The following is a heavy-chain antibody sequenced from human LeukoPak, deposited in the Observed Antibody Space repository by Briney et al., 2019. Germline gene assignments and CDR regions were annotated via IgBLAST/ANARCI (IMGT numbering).Heavy chain of an antibody. CDR2: IGTAGDT. J-gene: IGHJ4*02. CDR1: GFTFSSYD. D-gene: IGHD2-2*01. Sequence: GGSLRLSCAASGFTFSSYDMHWVRQATGKGLEWVSAIGTAGDTYYPGSVKGRFTISRENAKNSLYLQMNSLRAGDTAVYYCAKDKVVVSITFGRFDYWGQGTLVTVSS. V-gene: IGHV3-13*01. CDR3: AKDKVVVSITFGRFDY.